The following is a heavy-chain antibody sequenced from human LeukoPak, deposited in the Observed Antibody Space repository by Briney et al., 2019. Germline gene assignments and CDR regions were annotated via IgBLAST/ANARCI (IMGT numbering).Heavy chain of an antibody. CDR2: ISGRGDGT. Sequence: GGSLRLSCAASGFTFGTYTMNWVRQAPGKGLEWVSAISGRGDGTYYADFVKGRFTISRDNSKNTLYLQMNSLRAEDTAAYYCAKGTERYREVSSFDSWGQGALVTVSS. J-gene: IGHJ4*02. CDR3: AKGTERYREVSSFDS. V-gene: IGHV3-23*01. D-gene: IGHD3-10*01. CDR1: GFTFGTYT.